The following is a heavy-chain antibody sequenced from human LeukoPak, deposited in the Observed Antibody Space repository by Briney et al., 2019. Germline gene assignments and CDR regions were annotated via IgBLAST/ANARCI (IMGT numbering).Heavy chain of an antibody. Sequence: PETSPRIYCAATGFRFSDYGMQWIRKAPGKGLEWEACIRDDENTKYYVDSVKGRFTVSRDNSKNTLYLQMDRLRADDTAVYYCAKENTRDGYRHFHKWGQGTLVTVSS. CDR3: AKENTRDGYRHFHK. V-gene: IGHV3-30*02. CDR1: GFRFSDYG. D-gene: IGHD5-24*01. J-gene: IGHJ4*02. CDR2: IRDDENTK.